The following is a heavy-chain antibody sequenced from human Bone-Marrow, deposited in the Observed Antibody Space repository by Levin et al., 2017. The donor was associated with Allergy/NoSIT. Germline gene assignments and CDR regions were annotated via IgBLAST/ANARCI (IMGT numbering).Heavy chain of an antibody. CDR1: GASISSGDYY. CDR2: IYYTGAT. D-gene: IGHD2-8*01. V-gene: IGHV4-30-4*01. Sequence: KTSETLSLTCTVSGASISSGDYYWTWIRQLPGKGLEWIGYIYYTGATYYNPSLSSRLSISVDTSKNQFSLHLFSVTAADPAVYDCSMVQARDAFDMWGQGTMVTVSA. CDR3: SMVQARDAFDM. J-gene: IGHJ3*02.